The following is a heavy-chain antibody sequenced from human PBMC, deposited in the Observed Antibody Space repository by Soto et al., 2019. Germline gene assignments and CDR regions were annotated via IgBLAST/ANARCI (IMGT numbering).Heavy chain of an antibody. J-gene: IGHJ4*02. CDR1: GFTVSSKY. CDR3: ATIAARPD. Sequence: EVQLVESGGGLIHPGGSLRLSCAASGFTVSSKYMSWVRQAPGKGLAWVSVIYSGGSTYYADSVKGRFTISRDNSKNTLYLQMNSLRAEDTAVYYCATIAARPDWGQGTLVTVSS. CDR2: IYSGGST. D-gene: IGHD6-6*01. V-gene: IGHV3-53*01.